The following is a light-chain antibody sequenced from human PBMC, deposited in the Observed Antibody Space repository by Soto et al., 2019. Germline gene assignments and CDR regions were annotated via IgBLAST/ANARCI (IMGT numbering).Light chain of an antibody. V-gene: IGLV1-40*01. J-gene: IGLJ1*01. CDR1: SSNIGAGYD. CDR2: GSS. Sequence: QSVLTQPPSVSGAPGQRVTISRTGSSSNIGAGYDVHWYQQLPGTAPKVLIYGSSYRPSGVPDRFSGSKSGTSASLAITGLQAEDEADYYCQSYDSSLSGYVFGTGTKVTVL. CDR3: QSYDSSLSGYV.